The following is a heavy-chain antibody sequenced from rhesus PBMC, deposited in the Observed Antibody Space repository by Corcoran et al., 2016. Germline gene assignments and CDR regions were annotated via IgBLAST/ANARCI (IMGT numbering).Heavy chain of an antibody. J-gene: IGHJ4*01. Sequence: EVQLVQSGAEVRQPGAYVKISCQASGYTFTDHYLNRVGKAPGKVLEWMVRVDPEDGEADYTQNFQDRVTITADMSTDTAYMELSSLRSEDTAVYYCASTSSGWSFDYWGQGVLVTVSS. CDR3: ASTSSGWSFDY. V-gene: IGHV1-111*02. CDR2: VDPEDGEA. CDR1: GYTFTDHY. D-gene: IGHD6S26*01.